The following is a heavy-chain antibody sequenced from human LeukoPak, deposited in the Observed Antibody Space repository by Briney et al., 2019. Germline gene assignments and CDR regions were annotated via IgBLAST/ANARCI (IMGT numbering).Heavy chain of an antibody. J-gene: IGHJ4*02. V-gene: IGHV3-23*01. D-gene: IGHD3-22*01. CDR3: ANTRSYDSSGTFDY. Sequence: GGSLRLSCAASGFSFSNYAMSWVRQAPGKGLEWVSSISGSGISTYYTDSVKGRFTISRDNSKNTLYLQMNSLRAEDTAVYYCANTRSYDSSGTFDYWGQGTLVTVSS. CDR2: ISGSGIST. CDR1: GFSFSNYA.